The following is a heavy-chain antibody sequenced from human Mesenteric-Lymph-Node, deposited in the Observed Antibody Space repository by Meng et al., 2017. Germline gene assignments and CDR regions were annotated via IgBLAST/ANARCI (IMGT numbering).Heavy chain of an antibody. Sequence: GGSLRLSCAASGFTLNYWMHWVRQAPGKGLEWVSGISWNSGSIGYADSVKGRFTISRDNAKNSLYLQMNSLRAEDTALYYCAKGAGGSGWYNYWGQGTLVTVSS. CDR3: AKGAGGSGWYNY. CDR1: GFTLNYW. V-gene: IGHV3-9*01. CDR2: ISWNSGSI. J-gene: IGHJ4*02. D-gene: IGHD6-19*01.